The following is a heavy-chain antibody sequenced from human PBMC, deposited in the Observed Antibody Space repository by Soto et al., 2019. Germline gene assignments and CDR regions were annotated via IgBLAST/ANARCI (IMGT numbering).Heavy chain of an antibody. V-gene: IGHV4-39*01. CDR1: GGSISSSSYY. CDR3: ARHVVLRGVIPSHFDY. D-gene: IGHD3-10*01. J-gene: IGHJ4*02. Sequence: QLQLQESGPGLVKPSETLSLTCTVSGGSISSSSYYWGWIRQPPGKGLEWIGSIYYSGSTYYNPSLKSRVTISVDTSKDQFSLKLSSVTAADTAVYYCARHVVLRGVIPSHFDYWGQGTLVTVSS. CDR2: IYYSGST.